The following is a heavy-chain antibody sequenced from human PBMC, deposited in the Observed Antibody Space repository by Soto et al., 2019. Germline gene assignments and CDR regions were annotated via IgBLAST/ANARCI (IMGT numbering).Heavy chain of an antibody. CDR3: ARPREAVAGTGDSFDY. Sequence: ASVKVSCKASGYTFTSYGISWVRQAPGQGLEWMGWVSAYNGNTNYAQKLQGRVTMTTDTSTSTAYMELRSLRSDDTAVYYCARPREAVAGTGDSFDYWGQGTLVTVSS. V-gene: IGHV1-18*01. J-gene: IGHJ4*02. CDR2: VSAYNGNT. CDR1: GYTFTSYG. D-gene: IGHD6-19*01.